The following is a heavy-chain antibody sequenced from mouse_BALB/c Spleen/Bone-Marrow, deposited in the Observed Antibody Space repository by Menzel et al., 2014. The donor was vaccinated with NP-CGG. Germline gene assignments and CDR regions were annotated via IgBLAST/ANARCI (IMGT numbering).Heavy chain of an antibody. D-gene: IGHD1-1*01. CDR1: GFNIKDTY. J-gene: IGHJ2*01. Sequence: EVQLQQSGAELVEPGASVKLSCTASGFNIKDTYMHWVKQRPEQGLEWIGRIDPANGNTKYDPKFQGKATITADTSSNTAYLQLSSLTSEDTAVYYCARYYYGFYFDYWGQGTTLTVSS. CDR3: ARYYYGFYFDY. CDR2: IDPANGNT. V-gene: IGHV14-3*02.